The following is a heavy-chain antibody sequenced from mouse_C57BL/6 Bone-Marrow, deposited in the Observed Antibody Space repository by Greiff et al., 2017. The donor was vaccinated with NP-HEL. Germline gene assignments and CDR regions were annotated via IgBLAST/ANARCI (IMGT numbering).Heavy chain of an antibody. CDR3: ASGAY. CDR1: GFSLTSYG. CDR2: IWGVGST. Sequence: QVQLKESGPGLVAPSQSLSITCTVSGFSLTSYGVDWVRQSPGKGLEWLGVIWGVGSTNYNSAHKSRLSISKDNSKSQVFLKMNSLQTDDTAMYYCASGAYWGQGTLVTVSA. V-gene: IGHV2-6*01. J-gene: IGHJ3*01.